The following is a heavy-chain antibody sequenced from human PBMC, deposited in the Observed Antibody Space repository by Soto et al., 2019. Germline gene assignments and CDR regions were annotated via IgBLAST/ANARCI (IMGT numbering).Heavy chain of an antibody. CDR1: GYTFTSYG. D-gene: IGHD2-2*01. J-gene: IGHJ5*02. V-gene: IGHV1-18*01. CDR3: ARLIVFVPASKFAHPFEP. CDR2: ISAYNGNT. Sequence: ASVKVSCKASGYTFTSYGISWVRQAPGQGLEWMGWISAYNGNTNYAQKLQGRVTMTTDTSTSTAYMELRSLRSDDTAVYYCARLIVFVPASKFAHPFEPWCPGTLVTL.